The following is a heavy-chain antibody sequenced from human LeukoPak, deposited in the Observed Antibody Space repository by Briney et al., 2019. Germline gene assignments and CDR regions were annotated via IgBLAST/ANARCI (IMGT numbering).Heavy chain of an antibody. CDR1: GFIVSSNY. CDR3: ARGRNSGWYEFVGQFDY. D-gene: IGHD6-19*01. CDR2: IYSGGST. J-gene: IGHJ4*02. Sequence: GGALRLSCAASGFIVSSNYMSWVRQAPGKGLEWVSVIYSGGSTHYADSVKSRFTISRDNSKNTLYLQMTSLRAEDTSVYYCARGRNSGWYEFVGQFDYWGQGTLVTVSS. V-gene: IGHV3-66*01.